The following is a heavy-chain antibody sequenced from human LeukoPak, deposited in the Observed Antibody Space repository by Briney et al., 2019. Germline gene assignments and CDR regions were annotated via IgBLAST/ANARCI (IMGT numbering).Heavy chain of an antibody. Sequence: GESLKISCAASGFTFSSYAMSWVRQAPGKGLEWVSAISGSGGSTYYADSVKGRFTISRDNSKNTLYLQMNSLRAEDTAVYYCAIMTTVTTGYYFDYWGQGTLVTVSS. V-gene: IGHV3-23*01. J-gene: IGHJ4*02. CDR3: AIMTTVTTGYYFDY. CDR1: GFTFSSYA. D-gene: IGHD4-17*01. CDR2: ISGSGGST.